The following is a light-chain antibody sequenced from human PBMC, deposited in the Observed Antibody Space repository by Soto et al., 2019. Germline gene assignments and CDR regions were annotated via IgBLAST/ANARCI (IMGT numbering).Light chain of an antibody. Sequence: EIVLTQSPGTLSLSPGERATLSCRASQSVSSSYLAWYQQKPGQAPRLLIFGASNRATGIPARFSGSGSGTDFTLTISSLPPEDFAVYYCHHYETFGQGTKVDIK. J-gene: IGKJ1*01. CDR3: HHYET. CDR1: QSVSSSY. V-gene: IGKV3-20*01. CDR2: GAS.